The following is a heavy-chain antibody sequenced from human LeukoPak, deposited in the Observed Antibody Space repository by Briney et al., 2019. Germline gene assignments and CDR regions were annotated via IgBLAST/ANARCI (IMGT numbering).Heavy chain of an antibody. Sequence: GGPLRLSCAASGFTFSSYGMHWVRQAPGKGLEWVAVIWYDESNKYYADSVKGRFTISRDNSKNTLYLQMNSLRAEDTAAYYCARPYSNYAWCFDYWGQGTLVTVSS. CDR2: IWYDESNK. D-gene: IGHD4-11*01. J-gene: IGHJ4*02. CDR3: ARPYSNYAWCFDY. V-gene: IGHV3-33*01. CDR1: GFTFSSYG.